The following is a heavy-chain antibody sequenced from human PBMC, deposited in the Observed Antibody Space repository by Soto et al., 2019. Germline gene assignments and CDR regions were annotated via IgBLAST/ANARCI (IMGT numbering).Heavy chain of an antibody. D-gene: IGHD3-10*01. Sequence: EVQLVESGGGLVQPGGSLRLSCAASGFTFSSHWMHWVRQAPGKGLVWVSRINGDGSSTRYADSVKASFPSSRANAKKMLYRQLNSLRADDTAVSYWSGSPGLSRISVTSLGAWGQGTLVTVSS. CDR1: GFTFSSHW. V-gene: IGHV3-74*01. CDR2: INGDGSST. J-gene: IGHJ5*01. CDR3: SGSPGLSRISVTSLGA.